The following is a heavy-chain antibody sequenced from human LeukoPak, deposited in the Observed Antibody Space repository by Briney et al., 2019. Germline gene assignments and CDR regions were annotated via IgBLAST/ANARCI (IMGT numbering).Heavy chain of an antibody. CDR2: ISGSGGST. Sequence: GGSLRLSCAASGFTFSSYAMSWVRQAPGKGLEWVSAISGSGGSTYYADSVKGRFTISRDNAKNTLYLQMNSLRAEDTAVYYCARGERWFGELFVDYWGQGTLVTVSS. V-gene: IGHV3-23*01. D-gene: IGHD3-10*01. J-gene: IGHJ4*02. CDR3: ARGERWFGELFVDY. CDR1: GFTFSSYA.